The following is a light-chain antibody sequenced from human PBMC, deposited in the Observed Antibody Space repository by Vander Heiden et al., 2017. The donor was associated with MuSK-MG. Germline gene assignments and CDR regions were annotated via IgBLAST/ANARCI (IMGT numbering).Light chain of an antibody. J-gene: IGKJ1*01. CDR1: QSITYH. Sequence: DIQMTQSPSSLSTSVGDRVTITCRASQSITYHLNWYQQKPGKAPRLLIYATSNLQSGVPARFSGSRSGTDFTLTISRLQPEDFATYYCQQSDSIPGTFGQGTNVXI. CDR3: QQSDSIPGT. V-gene: IGKV1-39*01. CDR2: ATS.